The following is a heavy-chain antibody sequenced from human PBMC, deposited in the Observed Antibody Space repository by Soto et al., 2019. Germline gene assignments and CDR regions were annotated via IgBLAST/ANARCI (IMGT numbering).Heavy chain of an antibody. CDR1: GFTFSSYS. V-gene: IGHV3-21*01. CDR2: ISSSSSYI. D-gene: IGHD6-6*01. Sequence: EVQLVESGGGLVKPGGSLRLSCAASGFTFSSYSMNWVRQAPGKGLEWVSSISSSSSYIYYADSVKGRFTISRDNAKNSLYLQMNSLRAEDTAVYYCATVGGQLVPGFDYWGQGTLVTVSS. J-gene: IGHJ4*02. CDR3: ATVGGQLVPGFDY.